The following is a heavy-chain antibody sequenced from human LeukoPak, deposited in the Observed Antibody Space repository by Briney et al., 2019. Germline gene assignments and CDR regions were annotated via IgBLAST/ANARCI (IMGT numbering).Heavy chain of an antibody. CDR3: ARDGLGLDAFDI. V-gene: IGHV4-59*01. D-gene: IGHD3-22*01. Sequence: SETLSLTCTVSGGSISSYYRSWIRQPPGKGLEWIGYIYYSGSTNYNPSLKSRVTISVDTSKNQFSLKLSSVTAADTAVYYCARDGLGLDAFDIWGQGTMVTVSS. CDR1: GGSISSYY. CDR2: IYYSGST. J-gene: IGHJ3*02.